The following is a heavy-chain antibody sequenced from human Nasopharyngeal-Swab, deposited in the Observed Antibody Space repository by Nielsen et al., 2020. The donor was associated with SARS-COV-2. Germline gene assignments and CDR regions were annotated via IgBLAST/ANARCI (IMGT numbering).Heavy chain of an antibody. J-gene: IGHJ4*02. CDR2: IGGSGGRT. CDR3: ARVAGNYYDSSGYLLY. D-gene: IGHD3-22*01. V-gene: IGHV3-23*01. CDR1: GFTFSNYA. Sequence: GESLKISCAASGFTFSNYAMSWVRQAPGKGLEWVSSIGGSGGRTHYADSVKGRFTISRDNSENTLYLQMNSLRAEDTAVYYCARVAGNYYDSSGYLLYWGQGTLVTVSS.